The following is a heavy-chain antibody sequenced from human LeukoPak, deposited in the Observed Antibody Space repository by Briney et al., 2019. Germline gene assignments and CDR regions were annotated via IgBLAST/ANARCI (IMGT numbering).Heavy chain of an antibody. J-gene: IGHJ5*02. CDR3: ARGYCSGGSCYNWFDP. V-gene: IGHV1-2*02. D-gene: IGHD2-15*01. CDR1: GYTLTGYY. CDR2: INPNSGGT. Sequence: ASVKVSCEASGYTLTGYYMHWVRQAPGQGLEWMGWINPNSGGTNYAQKFQGRVTMTRDTSISTAYMGLSRLRSDDTAVYYCARGYCSGGSCYNWFDPWGQGTLVTVSS.